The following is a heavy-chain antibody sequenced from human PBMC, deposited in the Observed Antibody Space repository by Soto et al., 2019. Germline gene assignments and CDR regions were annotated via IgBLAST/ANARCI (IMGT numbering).Heavy chain of an antibody. D-gene: IGHD6-19*01. V-gene: IGHV3-7*01. CDR2: IKQDGSDK. J-gene: IGHJ4*02. CDR3: ARVQSLAVVY. CDR1: GFTFSSYW. Sequence: EVQLVESGGGLVQPGGSLRLSCAASGFTFSSYWMSWVHQAPGKGLEWVANIKQDGSDKYYVDSVKGRFTISRDNAKTSLYLQMNSLRAEDTAVYYCARVQSLAVVYWGQGTLVTVSS.